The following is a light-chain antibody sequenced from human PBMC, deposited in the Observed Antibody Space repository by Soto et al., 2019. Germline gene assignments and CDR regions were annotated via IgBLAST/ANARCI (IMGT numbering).Light chain of an antibody. Sequence: DIQMTQSPSSLSASVGVRVTIICRPSQGISNYLAWYQQKPGKVPKLLIYCSSTLQSGVPSLFSGRGSGPDFNLAISSLQPEDVATYYCQQYYSAPYTFGQGNKVEIK. CDR2: CSS. CDR1: QGISNY. J-gene: IGKJ2*01. CDR3: QQYYSAPYT. V-gene: IGKV1-27*01.